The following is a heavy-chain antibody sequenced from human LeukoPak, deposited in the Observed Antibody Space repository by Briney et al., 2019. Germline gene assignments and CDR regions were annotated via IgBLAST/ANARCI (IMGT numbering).Heavy chain of an antibody. CDR3: ARVVRDGYNPRLYYFDY. Sequence: PGRSLRLSCAAAGFTFSSYAMHWVRQAPGKGLEWVAVISYDGSNKYYADSVKGRFTISRDNSKNTLYLQMNSLRAEDTAVYYRARVVRDGYNPRLYYFDYWGQGTLVTVSS. V-gene: IGHV3-30-3*01. D-gene: IGHD5-24*01. CDR2: ISYDGSNK. CDR1: GFTFSSYA. J-gene: IGHJ4*02.